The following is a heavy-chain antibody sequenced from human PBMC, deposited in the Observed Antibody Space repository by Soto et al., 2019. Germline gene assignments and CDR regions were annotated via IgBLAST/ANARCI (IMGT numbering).Heavy chain of an antibody. CDR1: GLSFSVYA. Sequence: GGSMRLSCVDSGLSFSVYAFNWVRQAPGKGLEWVSTIGTPDQTYYADSVKGRFTISRDNSKNTLYLQMNNLRVEDTAVYYCAKPRSSLEWPPFDPWGHGTLVTVSS. J-gene: IGHJ5*02. CDR2: IGTPDQT. D-gene: IGHD3-3*01. CDR3: AKPRSSLEWPPFDP. V-gene: IGHV3-23*01.